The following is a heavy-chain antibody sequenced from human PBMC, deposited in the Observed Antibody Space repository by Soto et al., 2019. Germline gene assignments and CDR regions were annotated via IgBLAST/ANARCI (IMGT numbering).Heavy chain of an antibody. J-gene: IGHJ2*01. Sequence: QVQLQESGPGLVKPSQTLSLTCTVSGGSISSGGYYWSWIRQHPGKGLEWIGYIYYSGSTYYNPSLNSRVTISVDTSKNQFSLKLSSVSAADTAVYYCAREARLRYFDWLSYWYFDLWGRGTLVTVSS. D-gene: IGHD3-9*01. CDR3: AREARLRYFDWLSYWYFDL. V-gene: IGHV4-31*03. CDR2: IYYSGST. CDR1: GGSISSGGYY.